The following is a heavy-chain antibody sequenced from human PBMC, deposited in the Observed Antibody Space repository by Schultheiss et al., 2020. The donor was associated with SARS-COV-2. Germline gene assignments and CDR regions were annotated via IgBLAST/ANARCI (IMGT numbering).Heavy chain of an antibody. Sequence: GGSLRLSCAASGFTFSSYEMNWVRQAPGKGLEWVSYISSSGSTIYYADSVKGRFTISRDNSKNTLYLQMNSLRAEDTAVYYCAKALYGYYLIDYWGQGTLVTVSS. CDR3: AKALYGYYLIDY. CDR2: ISSSGSTI. V-gene: IGHV3-48*03. CDR1: GFTFSSYE. D-gene: IGHD5-18*01. J-gene: IGHJ4*02.